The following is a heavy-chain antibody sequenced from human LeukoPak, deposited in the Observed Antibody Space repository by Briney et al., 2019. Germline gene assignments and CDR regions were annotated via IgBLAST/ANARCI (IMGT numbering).Heavy chain of an antibody. Sequence: ESLRISCKGSGYSFPSNWIGWVRQMPGKGLERMGIIYPGDSDTRYSPSFQGQVTISADKSISTAYLHWSSLKASDTAIYYCATYAGSSSKYFQHWGQGTLVTVSS. D-gene: IGHD3-10*01. J-gene: IGHJ1*01. V-gene: IGHV5-51*01. CDR3: ATYAGSSSKYFQH. CDR2: IYPGDSDT. CDR1: GYSFPSNW.